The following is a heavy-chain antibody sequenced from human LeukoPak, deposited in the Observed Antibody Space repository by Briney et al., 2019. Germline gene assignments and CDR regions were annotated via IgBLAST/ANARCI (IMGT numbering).Heavy chain of an antibody. CDR2: INRGGGDS. CDR1: GFTFTTFT. V-gene: IGHV3-23*01. CDR3: AKGTERFREISSFDS. Sequence: GGSLRLSCAASGFTFTTFTMNWVRQAPGQGLEWFSAINRGGGDSYYADFVKGRFTIYRDNSENTLYLQMNSRRAEDTATYSWAKGTERFREISSFDSWGQGPQVTVSS. J-gene: IGHJ4*02. D-gene: IGHD3-3*02.